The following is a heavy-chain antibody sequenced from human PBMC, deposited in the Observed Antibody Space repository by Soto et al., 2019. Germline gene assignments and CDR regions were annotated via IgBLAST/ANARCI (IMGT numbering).Heavy chain of an antibody. J-gene: IGHJ4*02. CDR3: TIPHYATRTTIGTDY. V-gene: IGHV3-73*01. CDR1: GFTFSGSA. D-gene: IGHD1-1*01. CDR2: IRSKANSYAT. Sequence: EVQLVESGGGLVQPGGSLKLSCAASGFTFSGSAMHWVRQASGKGLEWVGRIRSKANSYATAYAASVKGRFTIPRYDSKSTSYLQMNSLKTADTTVYYGTIPHYATRTTIGTDYWGQGTLVTVSS.